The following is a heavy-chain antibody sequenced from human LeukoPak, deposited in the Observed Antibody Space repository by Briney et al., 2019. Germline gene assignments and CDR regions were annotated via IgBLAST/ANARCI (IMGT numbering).Heavy chain of an antibody. D-gene: IGHD6-13*01. CDR2: ISYSGST. Sequence: SETLSLTCAVSFDSISNSYWSWIRQPPGKGLEWIGYISYSGSTNYNPSLKSRLSISVDKSKNQFSLKLSSVTAADTAVYYCARRGEPNPPGIAAAGIGYWGQGTLVTVSS. CDR1: FDSISNSY. V-gene: IGHV4-59*12. CDR3: ARRGEPNPPGIAAAGIGY. J-gene: IGHJ4*02.